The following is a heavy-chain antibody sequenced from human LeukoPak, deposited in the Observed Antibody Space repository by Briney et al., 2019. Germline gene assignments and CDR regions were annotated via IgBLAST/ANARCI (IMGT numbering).Heavy chain of an antibody. CDR2: INHSGST. D-gene: IGHD2-2*01. J-gene: IGHJ3*02. CDR3: ARGLGYCSSTSCYRYNWNYDAFDI. Sequence: SETLSLTCAVYGGSFSGYYWSWIRQPPGKGLEWIGEINHSGSTNYNPSLKSRVTISVDTSKNQFSLKLSSVTAADTAVYYCARGLGYCSSTSCYRYNWNYDAFDIWGLGTMVTVSS. V-gene: IGHV4-34*01. CDR1: GGSFSGYY.